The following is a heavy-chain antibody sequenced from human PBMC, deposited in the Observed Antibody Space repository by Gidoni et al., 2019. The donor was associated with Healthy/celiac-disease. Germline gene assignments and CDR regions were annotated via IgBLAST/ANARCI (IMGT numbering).Heavy chain of an antibody. V-gene: IGHV4-34*01. J-gene: IGHJ6*02. D-gene: IGHD3-16*02. CDR2: INHSGST. Sequence: QVQLQQWGAGLLQPSETLSLTCAVSGWSFGGSYWSWIRQPPGKGLEWIGEINHSGSTNYNPSLKSRVTISVDTSKNQFSLKLSSVTAADTAVDYCARVGRKSTFGGVIVPRGGMDVWGQGTTVTVSS. CDR1: GWSFGGSY. CDR3: ARVGRKSTFGGVIVPRGGMDV.